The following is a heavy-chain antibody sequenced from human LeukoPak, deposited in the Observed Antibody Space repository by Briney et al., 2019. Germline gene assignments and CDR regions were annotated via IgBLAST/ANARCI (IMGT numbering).Heavy chain of an antibody. D-gene: IGHD3-10*01. V-gene: IGHV4-59*08. CDR2: IYHSGST. CDR3: ARSSYGNDAFDF. J-gene: IGHJ3*01. Sequence: SETLSLTCTVSGGSISPFYWSWSRQPPGKGLEWIGYIYHSGSTNYNPSLESRVTMSVDTSKNQFSLRLSSVTAADTAVYYCARSSYGNDAFDFWGQGTMVTVSS. CDR1: GGSISPFY.